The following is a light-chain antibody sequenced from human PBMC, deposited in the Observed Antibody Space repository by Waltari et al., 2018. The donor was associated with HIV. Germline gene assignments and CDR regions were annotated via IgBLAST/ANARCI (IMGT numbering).Light chain of an antibody. Sequence: QSALTQPPSASGSPGQSVPISCTGTNSDIGNFDYVAWYQQHPGKPPKLIISEVYKRPSGVPNRFSGSKSGNTASLTVSGLQAEDEADYYCSSYATTNDFYVLFGGGTKLTVL. CDR2: EVY. J-gene: IGLJ2*01. CDR3: SSYATTNDFYVL. V-gene: IGLV2-8*01. CDR1: NSDIGNFDY.